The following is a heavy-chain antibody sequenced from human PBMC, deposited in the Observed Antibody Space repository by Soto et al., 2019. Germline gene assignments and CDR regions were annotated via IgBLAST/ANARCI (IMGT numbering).Heavy chain of an antibody. D-gene: IGHD6-19*01. J-gene: IGHJ4*02. CDR1: GYTLRSYY. CDR3: ARASVSGRRFDY. CDR2: INPSGGST. Sequence: GAPVKVSCKASGYTLRSYYIHWVRQAPGQGLEWMGIINPSGGSTTYAQKFQGRVTMTRDTSTNTVYMELSSLTSEDTAVYYCARASVSGRRFDYWGEGTLVTVSS. V-gene: IGHV1-46*03.